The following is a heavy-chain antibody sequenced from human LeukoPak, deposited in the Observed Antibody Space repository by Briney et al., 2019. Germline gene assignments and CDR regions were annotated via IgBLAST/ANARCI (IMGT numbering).Heavy chain of an antibody. D-gene: IGHD2-2*01. V-gene: IGHV3-33*01. Sequence: GRSLRLSCAPSGFTFSNYAMHWGRQAPGKGLEWGAVIWSDGSKKYYADSVRGRFTISRDNSKTKLYLKMNSPRAEDTAVYYCARGTDTSWYLFDYWGQGTLVTVSS. CDR2: IWSDGSKK. J-gene: IGHJ4*02. CDR3: ARGTDTSWYLFDY. CDR1: GFTFSNYA.